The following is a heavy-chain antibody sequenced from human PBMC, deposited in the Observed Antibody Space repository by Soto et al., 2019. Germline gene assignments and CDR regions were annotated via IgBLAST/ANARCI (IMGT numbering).Heavy chain of an antibody. V-gene: IGHV3-48*01. CDR2: IYYSSSTT. Sequence: EVQLVESGGGLVQPGGSLRLSCAASGFTFSSYSMNWVRQAAGKGLEWVSYIYYSSSTTYYADSVKGRFTISRDTAKNSLYLQMNTLRAEDTAVYYCATSSGYPPWGQGTLVTVSS. J-gene: IGHJ5*02. CDR1: GFTFSSYS. D-gene: IGHD5-12*01. CDR3: ATSSGYPP.